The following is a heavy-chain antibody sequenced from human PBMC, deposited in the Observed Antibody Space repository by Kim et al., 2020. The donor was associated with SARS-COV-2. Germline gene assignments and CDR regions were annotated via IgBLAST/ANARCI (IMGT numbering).Heavy chain of an antibody. CDR2: IYSSGGT. CDR1: GGPINGYY. J-gene: IGHJ5*01. CDR3: ARTPHESRTLDNLFDA. Sequence: SETLSLTCTVSGGPINGYYWSWIRQPPGKELEFIGYIYSSGGTRYNPSLNSRVTISLDTPNNRFSLKLASLAAADTAVYYCARTPHESRTLDNLFDAWGPETLVPVPS. D-gene: IGHD2-15*01. V-gene: IGHV4-59*13.